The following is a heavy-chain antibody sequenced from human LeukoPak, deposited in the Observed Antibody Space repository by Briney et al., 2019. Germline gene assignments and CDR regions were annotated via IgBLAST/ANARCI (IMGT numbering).Heavy chain of an antibody. J-gene: IGHJ4*02. CDR3: ARYGSGTMRY. Sequence: SETLSLTCAVYGGSFSGYYWSWIRQPPGKGLEWIGEINHSGSTNYNPSLKSRVTISVDTSKNQFSLKLSSVTAADTAVYYCARYGSGTMRYWGQGTLVTVSS. V-gene: IGHV4-34*01. CDR2: INHSGST. CDR1: GGSFSGYY. D-gene: IGHD3-10*01.